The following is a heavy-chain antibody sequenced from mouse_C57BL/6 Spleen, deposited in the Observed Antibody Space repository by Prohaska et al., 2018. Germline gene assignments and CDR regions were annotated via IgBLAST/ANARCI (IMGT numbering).Heavy chain of an antibody. V-gene: IGHV1-26*01. D-gene: IGHD2-4*01. J-gene: IGHJ3*01. CDR2: INPNNGGT. CDR3: ARSRRPYYDYDGNFFAY. Sequence: HGKSLEWIGDINPNNGGTSYNQKFKGKATLTVDKSSSTAYMELRSLTSEDSAVYYCARSRRPYYDYDGNFFAYWGQGTLVTVSA.